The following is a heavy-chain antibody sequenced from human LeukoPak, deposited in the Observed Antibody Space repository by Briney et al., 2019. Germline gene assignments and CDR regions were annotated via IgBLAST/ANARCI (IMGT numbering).Heavy chain of an antibody. J-gene: IGHJ4*02. CDR3: TKDYKADY. D-gene: IGHD1-1*01. Sequence: GGSLRLSCVTSGFTFNTYAMAWVRQAPGKGLEWVSVISASGDATNYADSVKGRFTISRDNSKNTLFLQMNRLRADDTAVYYCTKDYKADYWGQGTLVTVSS. CDR2: ISASGDAT. V-gene: IGHV3-23*01. CDR1: GFTFNTYA.